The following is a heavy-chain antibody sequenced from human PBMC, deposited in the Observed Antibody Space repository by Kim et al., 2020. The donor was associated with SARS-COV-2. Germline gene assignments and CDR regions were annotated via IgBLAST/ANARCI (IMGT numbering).Heavy chain of an antibody. V-gene: IGHV3-21*04. J-gene: IGHJ6*02. CDR1: GFTFSSYS. CDR3: ARDKRGGSGSYYDPRSYLYGMDV. CDR2: ISSSSSYI. D-gene: IGHD3-10*01. Sequence: GGSLRLSCAASGFTFSSYSMNWVRQAPGKGLEWVSSISSSSSYIYYADSVKGRFTISRDNAKNSLYLQMNSLRAEDTAVYYCARDKRGGSGSYYDPRSYLYGMDVWGQGTTVTVSS.